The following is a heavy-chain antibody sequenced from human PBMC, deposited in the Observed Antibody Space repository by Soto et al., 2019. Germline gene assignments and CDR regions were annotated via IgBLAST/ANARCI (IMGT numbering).Heavy chain of an antibody. V-gene: IGHV5-51*01. Sequence: EVQLVQSGAEVKKPGESLKISCKGSGYSFTNYWIGWVRQMPGKGLEWMGIIHPGDSDTRYSPSFQGHIIISADKSISTVYLQWSSLTASETAMYYCARHGNSGREDTLDVWGQGTTVTVSS. D-gene: IGHD6-19*01. CDR2: IHPGDSDT. J-gene: IGHJ6*02. CDR3: ARHGNSGREDTLDV. CDR1: GYSFTNYW.